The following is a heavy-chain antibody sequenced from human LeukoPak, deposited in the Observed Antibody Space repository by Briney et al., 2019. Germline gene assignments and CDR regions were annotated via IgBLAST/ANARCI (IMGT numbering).Heavy chain of an antibody. J-gene: IGHJ5*02. D-gene: IGHD2-2*01. CDR1: GGSISSYY. CDR2: IYTSGST. CDR3: ARDPGLGYCSSTSCYEGAWFDP. Sequence: SETLSLTCTVSGGSISSYYWSWIRQPAGKGLEWIGRIYTSGSTNYNPSLKSRVTMSVDTSKNQFSLKLSSVTAADTAVYYCARDPGLGYCSSTSCYEGAWFDPWGQGTLVTVSS. V-gene: IGHV4-4*07.